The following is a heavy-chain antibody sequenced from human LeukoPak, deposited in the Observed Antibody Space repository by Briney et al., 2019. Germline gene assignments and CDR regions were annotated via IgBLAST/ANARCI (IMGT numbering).Heavy chain of an antibody. V-gene: IGHV4-4*02. Sequence: SGTLSLTCAVSGGSISSNNWWSWVRQPPEKGLEWIGEIFHSGGTNYNPSLKSRVTISVDKPKNQFSLKLSSVTAADTAVYYCARLVRTSGWWFDPWGQGTLVTVSS. D-gene: IGHD3-10*01. CDR2: IFHSGGT. CDR3: ARLVRTSGWWFDP. J-gene: IGHJ5*02. CDR1: GGSISSNNW.